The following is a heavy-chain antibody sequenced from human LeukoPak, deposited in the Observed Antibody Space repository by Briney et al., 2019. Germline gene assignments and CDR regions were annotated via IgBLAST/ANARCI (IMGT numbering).Heavy chain of an antibody. J-gene: IGHJ4*02. V-gene: IGHV4-4*07. D-gene: IGHD3-22*01. CDR2: IYTSGST. Sequence: PSETLSLTCTVSGGSISSYYWSWIRQPAGKGLEWIGRIYTSGSTNYNPSLKSRVTMSVDTSKNQCSLKLSSVTAADTAVYYCARAARYYETSNFDYWGQGTLVTVSS. CDR3: ARAARYYETSNFDY. CDR1: GGSISSYY.